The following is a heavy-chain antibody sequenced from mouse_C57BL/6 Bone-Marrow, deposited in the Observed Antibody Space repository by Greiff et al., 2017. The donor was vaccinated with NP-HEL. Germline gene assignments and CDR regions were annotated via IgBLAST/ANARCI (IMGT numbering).Heavy chain of an antibody. V-gene: IGHV1-42*01. CDR2: INPSTGGT. Sequence: VQLKQSGPELVKPGASVKISCKASGYSFTGYYMNWVKQSPEKSLEWIGEINPSTGGTTYNQKFKAKATLTVDKSSSTAYMQLKSLTSEDSAVYYCARGAQATSDYWGQGTTLTVSS. CDR1: GYSFTGYY. J-gene: IGHJ2*01. CDR3: ARGAQATSDY. D-gene: IGHD3-2*02.